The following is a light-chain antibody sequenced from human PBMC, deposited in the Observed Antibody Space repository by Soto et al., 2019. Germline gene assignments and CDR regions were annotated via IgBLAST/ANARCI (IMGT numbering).Light chain of an antibody. CDR2: DVT. CDR1: NSDVGTYNY. Sequence: QSALTQPRSVSGSPGQSVTISCTGTNSDVGTYNYVSWYQQHPGKAPKLIIYDVTKRPSGVPDRFSGSKSGNTASLTISGLQAEDEAHYYCSSYTTNSPPVVFGGGTKVTVL. V-gene: IGLV2-11*01. J-gene: IGLJ2*01. CDR3: SSYTTNSPPVV.